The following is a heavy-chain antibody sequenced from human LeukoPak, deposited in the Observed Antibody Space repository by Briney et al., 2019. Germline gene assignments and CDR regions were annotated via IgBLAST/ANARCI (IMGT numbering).Heavy chain of an antibody. CDR1: GFDFSTYA. J-gene: IGHJ4*02. V-gene: IGHV3-23*01. D-gene: IGHD3-10*01. CDR3: AKLDGSGAGSSPPPIAY. CDR2: ISGSGDTT. Sequence: PGGSLRLSCAASGFDFSTYAMSWVRQAPGKGLEWVSGISGSGDTTYYAESVKGRFTISRDKSKNILYLQIKSLGAKDTAIYYCAKLDGSGAGSSPPPIAYWGQGSLVTVSS.